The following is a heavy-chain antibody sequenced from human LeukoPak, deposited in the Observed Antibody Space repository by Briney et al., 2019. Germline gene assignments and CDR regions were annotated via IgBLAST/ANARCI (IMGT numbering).Heavy chain of an antibody. D-gene: IGHD6-19*01. CDR3: AKDTRARGGWYGYFDH. CDR1: GFTFDDYA. Sequence: PGGSLRLSCAASGFTFDDYAMHWVRQAPGKGLEWVSLISWDGDTTYYADSVKGRFTISRDNSKNSLYLQMNSLRAEDTALYYCAKDTRARGGWYGYFDHWGQGTLVTVSS. CDR2: ISWDGDTT. J-gene: IGHJ4*02. V-gene: IGHV3-43D*04.